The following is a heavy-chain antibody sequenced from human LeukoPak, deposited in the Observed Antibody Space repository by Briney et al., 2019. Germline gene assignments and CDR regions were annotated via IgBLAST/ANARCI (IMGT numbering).Heavy chain of an antibody. Sequence: SGPTLVNPTQTLTLTCTFSGFSLSTTGMRVSWIRQPPGKALEWLALIDWDDDKFYSTSLKTRLTISKDTSKNQVVLTMTNMDPVDTATYYCARTQGARFGETSWFDPWGQGTLVTVSS. V-gene: IGHV2-70*04. CDR1: GFSLSTTGMR. D-gene: IGHD3-16*01. CDR3: ARTQGARFGETSWFDP. CDR2: IDWDDDK. J-gene: IGHJ5*02.